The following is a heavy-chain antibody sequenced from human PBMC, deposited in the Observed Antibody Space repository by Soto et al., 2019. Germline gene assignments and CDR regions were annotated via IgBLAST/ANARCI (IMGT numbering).Heavy chain of an antibody. CDR3: ARAALYNWNDVSWFDP. CDR2: ISSSSSTI. Sequence: EVQLVESGGGLVQPGGSLRLSCAASGFTFSSYSMNWVRQAPGKGLEWVSYISSSSSTIYYADSVKGRFTISRDNAKNSLYPQMNRLRAEDTAVYYCARAALYNWNDVSWFDPWGQGTLVTVSS. J-gene: IGHJ5*02. V-gene: IGHV3-48*01. CDR1: GFTFSSYS. D-gene: IGHD1-1*01.